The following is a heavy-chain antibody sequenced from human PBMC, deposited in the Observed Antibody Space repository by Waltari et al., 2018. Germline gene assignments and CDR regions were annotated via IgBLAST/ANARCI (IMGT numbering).Heavy chain of an antibody. D-gene: IGHD2-15*01. J-gene: IGHJ4*02. Sequence: EVQLVESGGDLVQPGGSLRLSCAASGFIFSSYAVHWVRQAPGKGLEYVSAISSYGGSTYYANSVKGRFTISRDNSKNMLYLQMGSLRSDDMGVYYCARGQSGTCYTPVDCWGQGTLVTVSS. V-gene: IGHV3-64*01. CDR2: ISSYGGST. CDR3: ARGQSGTCYTPVDC. CDR1: GFIFSSYA.